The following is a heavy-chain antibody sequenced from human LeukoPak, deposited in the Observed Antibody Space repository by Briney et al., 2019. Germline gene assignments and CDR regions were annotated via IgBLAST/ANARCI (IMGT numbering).Heavy chain of an antibody. J-gene: IGHJ5*02. CDR1: GYSISSGYY. CDR3: ARAFPFSSSWFWGGSFGGFYDLAWFDP. D-gene: IGHD6-13*01. CDR2: IYHSGST. Sequence: SETLSLTCTVSGYSISSGYYWGWIRQPPGKGLEWIGSIYHSGSTYYNPSLKSRVTISVDTSKNQFSLKLSSVTAADTAVYYCARAFPFSSSWFWGGSFGGFYDLAWFDPWGQGTLVTVSS. V-gene: IGHV4-38-2*02.